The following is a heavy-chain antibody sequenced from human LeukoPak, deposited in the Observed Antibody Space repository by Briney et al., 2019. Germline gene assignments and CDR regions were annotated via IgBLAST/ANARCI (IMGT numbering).Heavy chain of an antibody. CDR3: ARAFKGYCRGGSCPTTYGMDV. CDR2: IYYSGST. D-gene: IGHD2-15*01. V-gene: IGHV4-59*12. CDR1: GGSISSYY. J-gene: IGHJ6*02. Sequence: SETLSLTCTVSGGSISSYYWSWIRQPPGKGLEWIGYIYYSGSTNYNPSLKSRVTISVDTSKNQFSLKLSSVTAADTAVYYCARAFKGYCRGGSCPTTYGMDVWGQGTTVTVSS.